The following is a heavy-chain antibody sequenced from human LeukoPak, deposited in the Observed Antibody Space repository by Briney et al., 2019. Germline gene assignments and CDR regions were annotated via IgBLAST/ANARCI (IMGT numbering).Heavy chain of an antibody. CDR1: GFTFSSYS. V-gene: IGHV3-21*01. Sequence: GGSLRLSCAASGFTFSSYSMNWVRQAPGKGLEWVSSISSSSSYIYYADSVEGRFTISRDNAKNSLYLQMNSLRAEDTAVYYCARDLEKTFGGVIVDYWGQGTLVTVSS. D-gene: IGHD3-16*02. CDR2: ISSSSSYI. J-gene: IGHJ4*02. CDR3: ARDLEKTFGGVIVDY.